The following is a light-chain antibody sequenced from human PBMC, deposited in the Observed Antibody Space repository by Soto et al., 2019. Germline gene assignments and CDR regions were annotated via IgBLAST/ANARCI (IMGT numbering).Light chain of an antibody. CDR2: GVS. J-gene: IGKJ1*01. V-gene: IGKV3-20*01. CDR1: QSLSSSF. Sequence: EIVLTQSPGTLSLSPGERATLSCRASQSLSSSFLAWYQQKPGQAPRLLXSGVSSRXTGITERLSGSGSGTEFTLTISNLQSEDFAVYFCQQYGSSTGTFGQGTKV. CDR3: QQYGSSTGT.